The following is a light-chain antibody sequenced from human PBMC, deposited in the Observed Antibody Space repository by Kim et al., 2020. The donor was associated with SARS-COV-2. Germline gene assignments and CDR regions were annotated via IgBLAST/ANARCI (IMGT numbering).Light chain of an antibody. CDR1: QSVSSN. CDR3: QQYNSWPPDT. V-gene: IGKV3-15*01. Sequence: EMVMTQSPATLSVSPGERATLSCRASQSVSSNLAGYQQKPGQAPRLLIYGASTRATGIPARFSGSGSGTEFTLTISSLQSEDFAVYYCQQYNSWPPDTFGRGTKLEI. CDR2: GAS. J-gene: IGKJ2*01.